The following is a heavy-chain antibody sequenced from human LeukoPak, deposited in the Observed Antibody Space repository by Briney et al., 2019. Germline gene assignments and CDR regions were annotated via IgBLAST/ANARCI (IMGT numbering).Heavy chain of an antibody. Sequence: GGSLRLSCAASGFTFSSDWMHWVRQAPGKGLVWVSRINTDGSSTTYADSVKGRFTISRDNAKNTVYLQMNSLRAEDTAVFYCARSRPSSWFDYWGQGTLVTVSP. J-gene: IGHJ4*02. D-gene: IGHD6-13*01. CDR2: INTDGSST. CDR1: GFTFSSDW. CDR3: ARSRPSSWFDY. V-gene: IGHV3-74*01.